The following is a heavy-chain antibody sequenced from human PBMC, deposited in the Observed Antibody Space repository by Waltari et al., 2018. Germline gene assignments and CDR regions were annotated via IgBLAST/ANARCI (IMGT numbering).Heavy chain of an antibody. CDR2: IYYSGST. CDR1: GGSISSSSYY. V-gene: IGHV4-39*07. J-gene: IGHJ4*02. Sequence: QLQLQESGPGLVKPSETLSLTCTVSGGSISSSSYYWGWIRQPPGKGLEWIGSIYYSGSTYYNPSLKSRVTISVDTSKNQFSLKLSSVTAADTAVYYCARVTDLYYYGSGSYPGVDYWGQGTLVTVSS. CDR3: ARVTDLYYYGSGSYPGVDY. D-gene: IGHD3-10*01.